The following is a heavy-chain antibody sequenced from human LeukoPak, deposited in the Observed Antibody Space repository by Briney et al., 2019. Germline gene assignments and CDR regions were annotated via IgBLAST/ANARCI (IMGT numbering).Heavy chain of an antibody. CDR1: GFIFTHYA. CDR2: IIASGGST. CDR3: AKGDSAMVPPEY. Sequence: GSLRLSSATSGFIFTHYAMSWVRQAPGKGLEWVSAIIASGGSTYYSDSVTGRFTISRDNSNNTMFLLMNSLRAEDTALYYCAKGDSAMVPPEYWGQGTLVTGSS. J-gene: IGHJ4*02. D-gene: IGHD5-18*01. V-gene: IGHV3-23*01.